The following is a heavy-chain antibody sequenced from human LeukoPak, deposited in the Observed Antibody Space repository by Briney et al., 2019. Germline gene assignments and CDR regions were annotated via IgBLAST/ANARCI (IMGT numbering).Heavy chain of an antibody. CDR3: ARVDSYYDSSVPFDP. Sequence: SETLSLTCTVSGGSISSSSYYWGWIRQPPGKGLEWIGEIYHSGSTNYNPSLKSRVTISVDKSKNQFSLKLSSVTAADTAVYYCARVDSYYDSSVPFDPWGQGTLVTVSS. J-gene: IGHJ5*02. CDR2: IYHSGST. V-gene: IGHV4-39*07. CDR1: GGSISSSSYY. D-gene: IGHD3-22*01.